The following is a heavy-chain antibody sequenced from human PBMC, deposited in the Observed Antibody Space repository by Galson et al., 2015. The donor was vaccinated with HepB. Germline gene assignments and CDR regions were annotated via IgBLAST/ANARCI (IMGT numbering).Heavy chain of an antibody. Sequence: SLRLSCAASGFTFSSYAMSWVRQAPGKGLEWVSAISGSGGSTYYADSVKGRFTISRDNSKNTLYLQMNSLRAEDTAVYYCAKNREMGHYGDYYYYYGMDVWGQGTTVTVSS. CDR3: AKNREMGHYGDYYYYYGMDV. CDR2: ISGSGGST. J-gene: IGHJ6*02. D-gene: IGHD4-17*01. CDR1: GFTFSSYA. V-gene: IGHV3-23*01.